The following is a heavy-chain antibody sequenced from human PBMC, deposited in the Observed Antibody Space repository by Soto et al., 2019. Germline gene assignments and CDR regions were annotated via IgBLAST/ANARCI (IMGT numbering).Heavy chain of an antibody. V-gene: IGHV1-18*01. CDR2: ISVEKGDT. CDR1: GYTFSTFG. J-gene: IGHJ2*01. CDR3: SSCYCILCSCFTCWHFDL. Sequence: QVQVVQSGAEVKKPGASVKVACKASGYTFSTFGMSWVRQAPGQGLEWMGWISVEKGDTNSAQKFQDRVTMTTDTSTGTAYMELRSLTSDDTAVYYCSSCYCILCSCFTCWHFDLWGRGTLVTVSS. D-gene: IGHD2-15*01.